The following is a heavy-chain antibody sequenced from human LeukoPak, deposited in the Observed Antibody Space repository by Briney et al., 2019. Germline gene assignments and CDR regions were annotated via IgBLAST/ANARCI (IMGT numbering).Heavy chain of an antibody. Sequence: SETLSLTCTVSGGSISSYYWSWIRQPPGKGLEWIGYIYYSGSTNYSPSLKSRVSISVDTSNHQFSLKMTSVTAADTAVYFCARAVSYYYFDYWGQGTLVTVSS. D-gene: IGHD1-26*01. CDR2: IYYSGST. V-gene: IGHV4-59*01. CDR3: ARAVSYYYFDY. CDR1: GGSISSYY. J-gene: IGHJ4*02.